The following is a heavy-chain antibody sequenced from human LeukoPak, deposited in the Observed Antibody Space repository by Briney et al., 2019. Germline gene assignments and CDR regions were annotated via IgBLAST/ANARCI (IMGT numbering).Heavy chain of an antibody. CDR2: ISYNGDET. CDR1: GFTFSNYF. V-gene: IGHV3-64*01. J-gene: IGHJ4*02. CDR3: ARDPSVGGFSGSELDF. Sequence: SGGSLRLSCAASGFTFSNYFMHWVRQAPGKGLDYLSVISYNGDETYYAKSVKGRFTISRDNSKNTLYLQMGTLRPEDTAVYYCARDPSVGGFSGSELDFRGQGTLVTVSS. D-gene: IGHD3-16*01.